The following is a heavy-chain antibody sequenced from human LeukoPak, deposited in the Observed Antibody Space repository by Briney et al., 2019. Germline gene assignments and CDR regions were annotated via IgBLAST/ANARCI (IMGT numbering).Heavy chain of an antibody. Sequence: SETLSLTCTVSGGSISSHYWSWIRQPPGKGLEWIGYIYYSGSTNYNPSLKSRVTISVDTSKNQFSLKLSSVTAADTAVYYCARVGLDYDSSGYYSYYFDYWGQGTLVTVSS. D-gene: IGHD3-22*01. V-gene: IGHV4-59*11. CDR2: IYYSGST. J-gene: IGHJ4*02. CDR3: ARVGLDYDSSGYYSYYFDY. CDR1: GGSISSHY.